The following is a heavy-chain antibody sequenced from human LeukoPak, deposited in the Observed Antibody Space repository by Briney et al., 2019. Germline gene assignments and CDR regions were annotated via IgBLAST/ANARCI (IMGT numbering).Heavy chain of an antibody. V-gene: IGHV3-30*18. CDR2: ISYDGSNK. CDR1: GFTFSSYG. Sequence: PGRSLRLSCAASGFTFSSYGMHWVRQAPGKGLEWVAVISYDGSNKYYADSVKGRFTISRDNSKNTLYLQMSSLRAEDTAVYYCVKDLDNHYYQTLFDYWGQGTLVTVSS. J-gene: IGHJ4*02. D-gene: IGHD1-14*01. CDR3: VKDLDNHYYQTLFDY.